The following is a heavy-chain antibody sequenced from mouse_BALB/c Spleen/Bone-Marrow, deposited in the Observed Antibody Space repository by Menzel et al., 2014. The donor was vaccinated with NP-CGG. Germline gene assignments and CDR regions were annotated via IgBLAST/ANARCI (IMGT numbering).Heavy chain of an antibody. CDR1: GFNIKDTY. D-gene: IGHD2-14*01. CDR2: IDPANGNT. V-gene: IGHV14-3*02. Sequence: XXLQQXGAELVKPGASVKLSCTASGFNIKDTYMHWVKQRPEQGLEWIGRIDPANGNTKYDPKFQGKATITADTSSNTASLQLSSRTSEDTAVYYCARYRLGTYFDYWGQGTTXTVSS. J-gene: IGHJ2*01. CDR3: ARYRLGTYFDY.